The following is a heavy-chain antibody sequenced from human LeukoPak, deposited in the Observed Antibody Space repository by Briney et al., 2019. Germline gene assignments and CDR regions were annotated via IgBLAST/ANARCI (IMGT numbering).Heavy chain of an antibody. CDR2: ISGSGGRT. CDR3: ANEMLSESNYVETGY. Sequence: PGGSLRLSCAASGFTFSSYAMNWVRQAPGKGLEWVSAISGSGGRTYYADSVKGPFTISRDNSKNTLYLQMNSLRAEDTAVYYCANEMLSESNYVETGYWGQGTLVTVSS. J-gene: IGHJ4*02. V-gene: IGHV3-23*01. D-gene: IGHD4-11*01. CDR1: GFTFSSYA.